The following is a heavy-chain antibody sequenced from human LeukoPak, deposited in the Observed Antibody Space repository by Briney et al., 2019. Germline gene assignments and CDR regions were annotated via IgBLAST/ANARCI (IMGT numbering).Heavy chain of an antibody. CDR2: ISSSSSYI. D-gene: IGHD6-13*01. V-gene: IGHV3-21*01. CDR3: AREGIAAALYDY. CDR1: GFTFSSYS. J-gene: IGHJ4*02. Sequence: GGSLRLSCAASGFTFSSYSMNWVRQAPGKGLEWVSSISSSSSYIYYADSVKGRFTISRDNAKNSLYLQMNSLRAEDTAVYYCAREGIAAALYDYWGQGTLVTVSS.